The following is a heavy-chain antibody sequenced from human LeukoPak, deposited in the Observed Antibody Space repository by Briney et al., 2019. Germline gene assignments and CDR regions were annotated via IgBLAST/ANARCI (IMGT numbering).Heavy chain of an antibody. J-gene: IGHJ6*03. CDR2: IYYSGST. CDR3: ARHSGYSYGYAYYYYYMDV. D-gene: IGHD5-18*01. Sequence: SETLSLTCTVSGGSISSSSYYWGWIRQPPGKGLELIGSIYYSGSTYYNPSLKSRVTISVDPSKNQFSLKLSSVTAADTAVYYCARHSGYSYGYAYYYYYMDVWGKGTTVTVSS. CDR1: GGSISSSSYY. V-gene: IGHV4-39*01.